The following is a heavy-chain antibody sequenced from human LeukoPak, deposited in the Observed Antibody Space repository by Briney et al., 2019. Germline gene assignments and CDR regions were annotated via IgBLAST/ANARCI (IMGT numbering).Heavy chain of an antibody. CDR2: NNHNSGGT. CDR3: ARIGYNHYFDY. CDR1: GYTXTDYY. D-gene: IGHD1-14*01. V-gene: IGHV1-2*02. Sequence: ASVKVSCKASGYTXTDYYLHWVRQAPGQGLEWMGWNNHNSGGTNYAQTSLGRVTMTRDTSITTVYLELSRLRSGDTAVYYCARIGYNHYFDYWGQGTLVSVSS. J-gene: IGHJ4*02.